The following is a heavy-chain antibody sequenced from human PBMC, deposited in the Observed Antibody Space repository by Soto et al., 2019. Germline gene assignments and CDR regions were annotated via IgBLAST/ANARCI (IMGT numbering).Heavy chain of an antibody. V-gene: IGHV3-30-3*01. CDR2: ISYDGSNK. CDR3: AREITYYDILTGYPTFDY. D-gene: IGHD3-9*01. Sequence: PGGSLRLSCAASGFTFSSYAMHWVRQAPGKGLEWVAVISYDGSNKYYADSVKGRFTISRDNSKNTLYLQMNSLRAEDTAVYYCAREITYYDILTGYPTFDYWGQGTLVTVS. J-gene: IGHJ4*02. CDR1: GFTFSSYA.